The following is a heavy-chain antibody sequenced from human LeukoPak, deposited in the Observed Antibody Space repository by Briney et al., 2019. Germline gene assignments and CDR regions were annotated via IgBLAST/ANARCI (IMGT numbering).Heavy chain of an antibody. D-gene: IGHD4-23*01. Sequence: GASVKVSCKASGYTFTSYYMHWVRQAPGQGLEWMGIINPSGGSTSYAQKFQGRVTMTRDTSTSTVYMELSSLRSEDTAMYYCASRGHMTTVVTTAFDIWGQGTMVTVSS. CDR1: GYTFTSYY. CDR3: ASRGHMTTVVTTAFDI. CDR2: INPSGGST. J-gene: IGHJ3*02. V-gene: IGHV1-46*03.